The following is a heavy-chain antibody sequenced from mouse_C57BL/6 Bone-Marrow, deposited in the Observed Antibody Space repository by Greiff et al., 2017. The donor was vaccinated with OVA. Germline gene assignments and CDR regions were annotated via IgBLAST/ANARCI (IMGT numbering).Heavy chain of an antibody. J-gene: IGHJ4*01. CDR1: GFTFSSYG. D-gene: IGHD2-4*01. CDR3: ASPYDYAYAMDY. Sequence: EVQLQESGGDLVKPGGSLKLSCAASGFTFSSYGMSWVRQTPDKRLEWVATISSGGSYTYYPDSVKGRFTISRDNAKNTLYLQMSSLKSEDTAMYYGASPYDYAYAMDYWGQGTSVTVSS. V-gene: IGHV5-6*01. CDR2: ISSGGSYT.